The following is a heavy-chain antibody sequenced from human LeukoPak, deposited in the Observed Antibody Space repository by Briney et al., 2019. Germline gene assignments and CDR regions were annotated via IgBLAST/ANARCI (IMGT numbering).Heavy chain of an antibody. CDR3: ARESETDDAFDI. Sequence: PSQTLSLTCTVSGGSISSGSYYWSWIRQPAGKGLEWIGRIYTSGSTNYNPSLKSRVTISVDTSKNQFSLKLSSVTAADTAVYYCARESETDDAFDIWGQGTMVTVSS. V-gene: IGHV4-61*02. CDR2: IYTSGST. CDR1: GGSISSGSYY. J-gene: IGHJ3*02.